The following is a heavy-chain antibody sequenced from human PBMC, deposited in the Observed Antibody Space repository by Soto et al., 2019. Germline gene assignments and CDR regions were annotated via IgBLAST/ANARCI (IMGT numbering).Heavy chain of an antibody. D-gene: IGHD2-2*01. CDR3: ARVGTKAMDV. CDR2: IIPLFGTA. CDR1: GGTFDAYT. Sequence: QVQLVQSGAEVRKPGSSVRVSCKASGGTFDAYTITWVRQAPGQGLEWMGGIIPLFGTANYAQKFQGRVTITADESTTTAHMELSSLRSEDTAVYFGARVGTKAMDVGGQGTTVTISS. J-gene: IGHJ6*02. V-gene: IGHV1-69*01.